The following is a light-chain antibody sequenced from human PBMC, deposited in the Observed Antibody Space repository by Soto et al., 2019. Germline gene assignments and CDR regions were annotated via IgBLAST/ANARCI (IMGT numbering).Light chain of an antibody. V-gene: IGKV1-39*01. CDR3: QQSYSIPWT. Sequence: DIQMTQSPSTLSASVGDRLTITCRASESISRWLAWYQQKPGKAPKXLIYGASRLQSGVPSRFSVSESGTDFTLNISSLQPEDGTTYDGQQSYSIPWTFGQGTKVDIK. CDR1: ESISRW. J-gene: IGKJ1*01. CDR2: GAS.